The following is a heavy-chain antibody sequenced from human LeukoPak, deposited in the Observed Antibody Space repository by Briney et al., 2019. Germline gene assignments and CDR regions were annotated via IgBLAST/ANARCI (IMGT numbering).Heavy chain of an antibody. CDR2: IYYSGST. V-gene: IGHV4-39*01. CDR1: GGSISSSSYY. J-gene: IGHJ4*02. D-gene: IGHD5-18*01. Sequence: KASQTLSLTCTVSGGSISSSSYYWGWIRQPPGKGLEWIGSIYYSGSTYYNPSLKSRVTVSVDTSKNQFSLKLSSVTAADTAVYYCARPGGYSYGKDYWGQGTLVTVSP. CDR3: ARPGGYSYGKDY.